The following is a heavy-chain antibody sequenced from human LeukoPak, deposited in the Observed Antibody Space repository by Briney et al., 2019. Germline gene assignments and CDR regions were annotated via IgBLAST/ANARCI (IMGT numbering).Heavy chain of an antibody. CDR1: GFTVSSNY. Sequence: GGSLRLSCAASGFTVSSNYMSWVRQAPGKGLEWVSVIYSGGSTYYADSVKGRFTISRDNPKNTLYLQMNSLRAEDTAVYYCARAIAVAGKYYFDYWGQGTLVTVSS. D-gene: IGHD6-19*01. V-gene: IGHV3-66*01. CDR3: ARAIAVAGKYYFDY. CDR2: IYSGGST. J-gene: IGHJ4*02.